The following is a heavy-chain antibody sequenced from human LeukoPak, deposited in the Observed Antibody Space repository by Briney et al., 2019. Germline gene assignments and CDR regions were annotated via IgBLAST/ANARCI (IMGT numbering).Heavy chain of an antibody. CDR1: GFTFDDYA. CDR2: ISGSGGST. CDR3: AKGGTRAGYSSSWYGDAFDI. Sequence: GRSLRLSCAASGFTFDDYAMSWVRQAPGKGLEWVSAISGSGGSTYYADSVKGRFTISRDNSKNTLYLQMNSLRAEDTAVYYCAKGGTRAGYSSSWYGDAFDIWGQGTMVTVSS. D-gene: IGHD6-13*01. V-gene: IGHV3-23*01. J-gene: IGHJ3*02.